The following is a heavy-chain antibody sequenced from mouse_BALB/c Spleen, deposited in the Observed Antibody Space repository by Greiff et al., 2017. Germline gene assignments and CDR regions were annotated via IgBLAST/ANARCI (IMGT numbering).Heavy chain of an antibody. Sequence: EVQRVESGGGLVQPGGSLKLSCAASGFTFSSYTMSWVRQTPEKRLEWVAYISNGGGSTYYPDTVKGRFTISRDNAKNTLYLQMSSLKSEDTAMYYCARRGTRGGVDYWGQGTTLTVSS. CDR3: ARRGTRGGVDY. J-gene: IGHJ2*01. CDR1: GFTFSSYT. CDR2: ISNGGGST. V-gene: IGHV5-12-2*01.